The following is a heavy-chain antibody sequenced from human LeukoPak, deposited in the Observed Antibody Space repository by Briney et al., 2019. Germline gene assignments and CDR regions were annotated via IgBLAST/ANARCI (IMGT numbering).Heavy chain of an antibody. V-gene: IGHV4-39*01. CDR2: IYYSGST. CDR1: GGSITSSSYY. J-gene: IGHJ4*02. D-gene: IGHD1-1*01. Sequence: SETLSLTCTVSGGSITSSSYYWGLIRQPPGKWLEWIGSIYYSGSTYYNPSLKSRVTISVDTSKNQFSLKLSSVTAADTAVHYCARQSGTAKIPDYWGQGTLVTVSS. CDR3: ARQSGTAKIPDY.